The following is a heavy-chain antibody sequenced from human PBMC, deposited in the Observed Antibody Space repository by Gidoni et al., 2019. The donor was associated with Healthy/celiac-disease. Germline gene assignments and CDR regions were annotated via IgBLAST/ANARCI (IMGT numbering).Heavy chain of an antibody. CDR3: AGLSSGSGSAVDY. V-gene: IGHV4-39*01. Sequence: STYYNPSLKSRVTISVDTSKNQFSLKLSSVTAADTAVYYCAGLSSGSGSAVDYWGQGTLVTVSS. J-gene: IGHJ4*02. CDR2: ST. D-gene: IGHD6-19*01.